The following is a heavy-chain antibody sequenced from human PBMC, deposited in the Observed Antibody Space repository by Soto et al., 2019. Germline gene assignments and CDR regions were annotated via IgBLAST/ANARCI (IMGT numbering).Heavy chain of an antibody. D-gene: IGHD3-10*01. J-gene: IGHJ4*02. CDR2: IVVGSGNT. CDR3: AAGPWFRGGLYFDY. CDR1: GFTFTSSA. V-gene: IGHV1-58*01. Sequence: SVKVSCKASGFTFTSSAVQWVRQARGQRLEWIGWIVVGSGNTNYAQEFQERVTITRDMSTSTAYMELSSLRSEDTAVYYCAAGPWFRGGLYFDYWGQGTLVTVSS.